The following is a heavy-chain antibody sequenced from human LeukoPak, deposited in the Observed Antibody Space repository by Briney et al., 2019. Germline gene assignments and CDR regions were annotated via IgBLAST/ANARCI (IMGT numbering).Heavy chain of an antibody. CDR1: GFIFSDFG. CDR2: ISSRGTST. Sequence: GGPLRLSCVASGFIFSDFGMKWVRQVPGKGLEWGAFISSRGTSTFYVDSVKGRFTISRDTAKKSLDLQMSSLRADDTVAYYCVRGTDCSATTCYPLSDFDYWGQGTLVTVSS. CDR3: VRGTDCSATTCYPLSDFDY. D-gene: IGHD2-8*02. V-gene: IGHV3-21*04. J-gene: IGHJ4*02.